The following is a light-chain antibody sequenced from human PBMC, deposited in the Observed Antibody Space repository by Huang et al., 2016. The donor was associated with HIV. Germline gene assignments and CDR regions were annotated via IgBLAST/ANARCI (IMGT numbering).Light chain of an antibody. CDR3: QQYDNLPVT. CDR2: EAS. CDR1: QDISNY. J-gene: IGKJ5*01. V-gene: IGKV1-33*01. Sequence: DIQMTQSPSSLSASVGDRVTITCQASQDISNYLNWYQQKPGKAPKLLIYEASNLETGVPSRFSGSGSGTDFTFTISSLQPEDIATHYCQQYDNLPVTFGQGTRLEIK.